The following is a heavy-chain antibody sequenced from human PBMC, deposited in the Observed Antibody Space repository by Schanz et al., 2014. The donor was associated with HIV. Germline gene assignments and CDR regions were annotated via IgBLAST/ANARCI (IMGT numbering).Heavy chain of an antibody. V-gene: IGHV3-30-3*01. Sequence: QVQLVESGGGVVQPGRSLRLSCAASGFTFSSYAMHWVRQAPGKGLEWVAVISYDGSNKYYADSVKGRFTISRDNSKNTLYLQMNSLRAEDTAVYYCARSQKGTSCCSPLDFWGQGTPVTV. CDR1: GFTFSSYA. CDR2: ISYDGSNK. J-gene: IGHJ4*02. CDR3: ARSQKGTSCCSPLDF. D-gene: IGHD2-2*01.